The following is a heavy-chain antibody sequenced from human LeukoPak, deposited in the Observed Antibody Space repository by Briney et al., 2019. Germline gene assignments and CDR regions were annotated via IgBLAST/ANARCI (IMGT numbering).Heavy chain of an antibody. CDR1: GFSLSTSGMC. CDR3: ARIRYYGSGSYYFDY. V-gene: IGHV2-70*11. CDR2: IDWDDDK. J-gene: IGHJ4*02. D-gene: IGHD3-10*01. Sequence: SGPALVKPTQTLTLTCTFSGFSLSTSGMCVSWIRRPPGKALEWLARIDWDDDKYYSTSLKTRLTISKDTSKNQVVLTMTNMDPVDTATYYCARIRYYGSGSYYFDYWGQGTLVTVSS.